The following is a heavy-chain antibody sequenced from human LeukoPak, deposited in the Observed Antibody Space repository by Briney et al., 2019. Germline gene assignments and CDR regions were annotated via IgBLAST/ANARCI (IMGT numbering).Heavy chain of an antibody. Sequence: GRSLRLSCAASGFTFSSYAMHWVRQAPGKGLEWVAVISYDGSNKYYADSVKGRFTISRDNSKNTLYLQMNSLRAEDTAVYYCAKGRGYCSGGSCYRGYFQHWGQGTLVTVSS. D-gene: IGHD2-15*01. CDR2: ISYDGSNK. V-gene: IGHV3-30-3*01. CDR3: AKGRGYCSGGSCYRGYFQH. CDR1: GFTFSSYA. J-gene: IGHJ1*01.